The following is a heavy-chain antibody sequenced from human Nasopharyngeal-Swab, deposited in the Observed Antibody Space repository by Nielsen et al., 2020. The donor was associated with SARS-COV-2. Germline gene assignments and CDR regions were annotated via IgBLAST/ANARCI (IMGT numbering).Heavy chain of an antibody. D-gene: IGHD6-6*01. Sequence: GESLKISCAASGFTFSSYAMHWVRQAPGKGLEWVAVISYDGSNKYYADSVKGRFTISRDNSKNTLYLQMNSLRAEDTAVYYCAKDPGSSSSEGYFDYWGQGTLVTVSS. CDR3: AKDPGSSSSEGYFDY. J-gene: IGHJ4*02. CDR1: GFTFSSYA. CDR2: ISYDGSNK. V-gene: IGHV3-30-3*01.